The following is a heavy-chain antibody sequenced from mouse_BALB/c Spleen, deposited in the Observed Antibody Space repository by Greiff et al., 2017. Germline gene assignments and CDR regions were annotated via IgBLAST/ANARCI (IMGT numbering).Heavy chain of an antibody. CDR3: ASHRYDDYFDY. CDR1: GFTFSSYT. V-gene: IGHV5-9*03. D-gene: IGHD2-14*01. CDR2: ISSGGGNT. Sequence: EVQRVESGGGLVKPGGSLKLSCAASGFTFSSYTMSWVRQTPEKRLEWVATISSGGGNTYYPDSVKGRFTISRDNAKNNLYLQMSSLTSEDTALYYCASHRYDDYFDYWGQGTTLTVSS. J-gene: IGHJ2*01.